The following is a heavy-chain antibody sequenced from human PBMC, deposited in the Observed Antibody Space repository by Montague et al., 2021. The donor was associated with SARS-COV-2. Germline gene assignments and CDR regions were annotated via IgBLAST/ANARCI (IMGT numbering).Heavy chain of an antibody. D-gene: IGHD2-2*01. CDR3: ARRYCSSSSCQNCFDP. J-gene: IGHJ5*02. CDR2: IYHSGST. CDR1: GGSISSSNW. V-gene: IGHV4-4*02. Sequence: SETLSLTCAVSGGSISSSNWWSWVRQPPGKGLEWIGEIYHSGSTNYNPSLKSRLTISVDKSKNQFSLKLISVTAADTAVYYCARRYCSSSSCQNCFDPWGQGTLVTVSS.